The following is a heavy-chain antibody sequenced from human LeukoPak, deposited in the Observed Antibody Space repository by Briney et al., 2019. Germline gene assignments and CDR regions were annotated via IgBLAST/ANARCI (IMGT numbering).Heavy chain of an antibody. CDR2: ISGSGGST. CDR3: AKSPHYYGSGSYLDY. CDR1: GFTFSSYG. J-gene: IGHJ4*02. D-gene: IGHD3-10*01. V-gene: IGHV3-23*01. Sequence: GGSLRLSCAASGFTFSSYGMSWVRQAPGKGLEWVSAISGSGGSTYYADSVKGRFTISRDNPKNTLYLQMNSLRAEDTAVYYCAKSPHYYGSGSYLDYWGQGTLVTVSS.